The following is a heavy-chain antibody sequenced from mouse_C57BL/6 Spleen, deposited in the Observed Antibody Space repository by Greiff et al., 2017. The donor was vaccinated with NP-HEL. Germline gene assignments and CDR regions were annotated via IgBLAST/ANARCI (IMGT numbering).Heavy chain of an antibody. D-gene: IGHD3-2*02. CDR1: GYTFTSYW. CDR2: IDPSDSYT. V-gene: IGHV1-69*01. CDR3: ARSLDSSGYEAMDY. Sequence: QVQLKQPGAELVMPGASVKLSCKASGYTFTSYWMHWVKQRPGQGLEWIGEIDPSDSYTNYNQKFKGKSTLTVDKSSSTAYMQLSSLTSEDSAVYYCARSLDSSGYEAMDYWGQGTSVTVSS. J-gene: IGHJ4*01.